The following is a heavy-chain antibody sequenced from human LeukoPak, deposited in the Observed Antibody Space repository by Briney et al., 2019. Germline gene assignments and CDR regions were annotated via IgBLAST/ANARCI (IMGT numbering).Heavy chain of an antibody. Sequence: RASVKVSCKASGYTFTSYGISWVRQAPGQGLEWMGWISAYNGNTNYAQKLQGRVTMTTDTSTSTAYMELRSLRSDDTAVYYCARVAVSAYYYHYMDVWGKGTTVTVSS. V-gene: IGHV1-18*01. CDR3: ARVAVSAYYYHYMDV. CDR2: ISAYNGNT. CDR1: GYTFTSYG. J-gene: IGHJ6*03. D-gene: IGHD6-25*01.